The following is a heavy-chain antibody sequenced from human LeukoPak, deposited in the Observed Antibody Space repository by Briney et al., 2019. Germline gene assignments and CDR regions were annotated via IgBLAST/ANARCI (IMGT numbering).Heavy chain of an antibody. CDR3: ARDRRGRGYSYGFGNWFDP. CDR2: IIPIFGTA. J-gene: IGHJ5*02. V-gene: IGHV1-69*05. CDR1: GGTFSSYA. D-gene: IGHD5-18*01. Sequence: GASVKVSCKASGGTFSSYAISWVRQAPGQGLEWMGRIIPIFGTANYAQKFQGRVTITTDESTSTAYMELSSLRSEDMAVYYCARDRRGRGYSYGFGNWFDPWGQGTLVTVSS.